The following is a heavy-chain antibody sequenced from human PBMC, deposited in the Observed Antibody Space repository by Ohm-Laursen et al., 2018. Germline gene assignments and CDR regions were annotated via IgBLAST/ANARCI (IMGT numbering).Heavy chain of an antibody. J-gene: IGHJ4*02. CDR1: GFTLSSYW. CDR2: IKQDGSEK. CDR3: VKESSTGYYRTADY. Sequence: SLRLSCTASGFTLSSYWMSWARRAPGKGLEWVANIKQDGSEKYYVDSVKGRFTISRDNSKNTLDLQMNSLRPKDTAVYYCVKESSTGYYRTADYWGQGTLVTVSS. D-gene: IGHD3-9*01. V-gene: IGHV3-7*01.